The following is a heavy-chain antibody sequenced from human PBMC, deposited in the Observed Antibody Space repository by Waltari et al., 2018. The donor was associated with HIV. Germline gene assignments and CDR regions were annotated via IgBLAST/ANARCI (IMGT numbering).Heavy chain of an antibody. Sequence: QVQLVQSGDEVKKPGASVKVSCKASGYTFTAHYMHWLRQAPGQGLEWMGRINPNSGGTNYAQKFQGRVTMTRDTSISTAYMELSRLRSDDTAVYYCARTIAGTNLYYYGMDVWGQGTTVTVSS. CDR1: GYTFTAHY. CDR3: ARTIAGTNLYYYGMDV. D-gene: IGHD6-13*01. V-gene: IGHV1-2*06. CDR2: INPNSGGT. J-gene: IGHJ6*02.